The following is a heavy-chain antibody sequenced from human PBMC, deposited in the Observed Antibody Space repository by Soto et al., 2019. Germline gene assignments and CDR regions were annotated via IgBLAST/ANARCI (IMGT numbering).Heavy chain of an antibody. CDR1: GYTFTSYA. V-gene: IGHV1-3*01. Sequence: ASVKVSCKASGYTFTSYAMHWVRQAPGQRLEWMGWINAGNGNTKYSQKFQGRVTMTTDTSTSTAYMELRSLRSDDTAVYYCAREEDLGYCSSTSCSAPDPWGQGTLVTVSS. CDR2: INAGNGNT. CDR3: AREEDLGYCSSTSCSAPDP. J-gene: IGHJ5*02. D-gene: IGHD2-2*01.